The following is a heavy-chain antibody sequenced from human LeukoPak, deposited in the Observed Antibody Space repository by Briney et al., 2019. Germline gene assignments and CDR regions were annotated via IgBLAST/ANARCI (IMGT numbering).Heavy chain of an antibody. CDR2: IISSSSII. D-gene: IGHD1-1*01. Sequence: GGSLRLSCTASGFTFSAYAMSRVRQAPGKGLVWVAYIISSSSIIYYADSVKGRFTISRDNAKSSLYLQMNSLRAEDTAVYYCASGTTRLDYFDYWGQGALVTVSS. V-gene: IGHV3-48*04. CDR3: ASGTTRLDYFDY. J-gene: IGHJ4*02. CDR1: GFTFSAYA.